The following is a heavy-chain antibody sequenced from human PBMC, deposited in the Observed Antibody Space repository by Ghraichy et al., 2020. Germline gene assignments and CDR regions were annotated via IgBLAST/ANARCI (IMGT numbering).Heavy chain of an antibody. CDR1: GFTINDDY. D-gene: IGHD3-16*01. CDR2: INRNDST. V-gene: IGHV3-53*01. Sequence: GGSLRLSCAASGFTINDDYMTWVRHAPGKGLEWLSIINRNDSTKYADSLKGRFSISRDNSKHKLYLQMNSFRDADTAVYYCGRGSVRAGPLYGIDVCGQGATVTV. J-gene: IGHJ6*02. CDR3: GRGSVRAGPLYGIDV.